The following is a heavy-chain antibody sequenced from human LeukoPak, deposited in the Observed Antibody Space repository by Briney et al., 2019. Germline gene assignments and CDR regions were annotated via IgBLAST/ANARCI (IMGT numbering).Heavy chain of an antibody. D-gene: IGHD3-10*01. V-gene: IGHV3-11*04. CDR3: ARVIAARERAWFGELRLYYYSYIDV. Sequence: GGALRLSCVAAGFTFTDRYMSWIRQAPGKGMEWVAYISPSADNIHDADSVKGRFTISRDNAKNSLYLQMNSLRAEDTAVYYCARVIAARERAWFGELRLYYYSYIDVWGKGTTVTISS. J-gene: IGHJ6*03. CDR2: ISPSADNI. CDR1: GFTFTDRY.